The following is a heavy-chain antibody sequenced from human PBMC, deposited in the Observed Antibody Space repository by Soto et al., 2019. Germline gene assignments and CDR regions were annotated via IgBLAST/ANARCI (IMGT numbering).Heavy chain of an antibody. CDR2: IIPIFGTA. CDR3: TFGIVVVPAAIPQNWFDP. V-gene: IGHV1-69*13. Sequence: GASVKVSCKXSGGTFSSYAISWVRQAPGQGLEWMGGIIPIFGTANYAQKFQGRVTITADESTSTAYMELSSLRTEDTAVNYCTFGIVVVPAAIPQNWFDPWGQGTLVTVSS. D-gene: IGHD2-2*02. J-gene: IGHJ5*02. CDR1: GGTFSSYA.